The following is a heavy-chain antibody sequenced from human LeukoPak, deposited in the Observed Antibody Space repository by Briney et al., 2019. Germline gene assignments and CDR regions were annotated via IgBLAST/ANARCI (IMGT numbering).Heavy chain of an antibody. V-gene: IGHV1-69*05. CDR1: GGTFSSYA. D-gene: IGHD5-18*01. J-gene: IGHJ5*02. CDR3: ARDKSEGELWSGINWFDP. Sequence: ASVKVSCRASGGTFSSYAISWVRQAPGQGLEWMGGIIPIFGTANYAQKFQGRVTITTYESTSTAYMELSSLRSEDTAVYYCARDKSEGELWSGINWFDPWGQGTLVTVSS. CDR2: IIPIFGTA.